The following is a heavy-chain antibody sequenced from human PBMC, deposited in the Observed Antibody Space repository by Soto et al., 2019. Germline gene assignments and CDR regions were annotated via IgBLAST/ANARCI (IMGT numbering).Heavy chain of an antibody. Sequence: EIQLLESGGKLVKPGGSLRLSCVASGFTFSNYAMSWVRQAPGKGLEWVSVISGSGATTNYADSVKGRFTISRDNSNNTLFLQMSSLRAEDTAVYYCARASGRSWYNWFDPWGQGTLVTVST. CDR1: GFTFSNYA. CDR3: ARASGRSWYNWFDP. V-gene: IGHV3-23*01. D-gene: IGHD6-13*01. CDR2: ISGSGATT. J-gene: IGHJ5*02.